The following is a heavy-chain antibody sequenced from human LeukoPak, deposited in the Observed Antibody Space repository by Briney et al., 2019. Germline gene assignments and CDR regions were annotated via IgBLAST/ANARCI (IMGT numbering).Heavy chain of an antibody. CDR3: QKTAYDIVVVPAASKVGWFDP. V-gene: IGHV3-7*01. Sequence: GGSLRHSCAASGFTFIRYWMSWVRPAPGKGLEWVANIKQDGSEKYYVDSVKGRFTISRDKAKNSLYLQMNSLRAEDTVFFYKQKTAYDIVVVPAASKVGWFDPWGQGTLVTVSS. J-gene: IGHJ5*02. CDR2: IKQDGSEK. CDR1: GFTFIRYW. D-gene: IGHD2-2*01.